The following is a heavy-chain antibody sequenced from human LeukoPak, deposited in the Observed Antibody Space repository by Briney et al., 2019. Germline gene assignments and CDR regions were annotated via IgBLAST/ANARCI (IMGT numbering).Heavy chain of an antibody. J-gene: IGHJ4*02. CDR3: ARADSSGYYYDLALFDY. CDR1: GFTFSSYA. V-gene: IGHV3-30-3*01. CDR2: ISYDGSNK. Sequence: PGGSLRLSCAASGFTFSSYAMHWVRQAPGKGLEWMAVISYDGSNKYYADSVKGRFTISRDNSKNTLYLQMNSLRAEDTAVYYCARADSSGYYYDLALFDYWGQGTLVTVSS. D-gene: IGHD3-22*01.